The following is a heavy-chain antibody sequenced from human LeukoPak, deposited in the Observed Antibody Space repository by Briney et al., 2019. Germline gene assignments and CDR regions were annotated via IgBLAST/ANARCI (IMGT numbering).Heavy chain of an antibody. D-gene: IGHD5-24*01. CDR1: GGSFSGYY. J-gene: IGHJ4*02. V-gene: IGHV4-34*01. CDR2: INHSGST. CDR3: ARGRRWLQSPFDY. Sequence: SETLSLTCAVYGGSFSGYYWSWIRQPPGKGLEWIGEINHSGSTNYNPSLKSRVTISVDTSKNQFSLKLSSVTAADTAVYYCARGRRWLQSPFDYWGQGTLVTVSP.